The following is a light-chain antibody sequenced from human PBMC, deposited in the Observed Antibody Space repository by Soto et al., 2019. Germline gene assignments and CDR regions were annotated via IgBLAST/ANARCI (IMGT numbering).Light chain of an antibody. CDR1: QSISSY. CDR2: AAS. CDR3: QQSYSTLRYT. V-gene: IGKV1-39*01. Sequence: DIQMTQSASSLSASVGARVTITCRASQSISSYLNWYQQNPGKAPKLLIYAASSLQSGVPSRFSGSGSGTDFTITISSLQPEDFATYYCQQSYSTLRYTFGQGTKLEIK. J-gene: IGKJ2*01.